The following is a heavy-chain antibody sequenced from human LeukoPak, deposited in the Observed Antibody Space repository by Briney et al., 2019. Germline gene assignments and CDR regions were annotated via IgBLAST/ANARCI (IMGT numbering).Heavy chain of an antibody. D-gene: IGHD2-2*01. Sequence: PGRSLRLSCAASGFTFSSYGMHWVRQAPGKGLEWVAVIWYDGSNKYYADSVKGRFTISRDNSKNTLYLQMNSLRAEDTAVYYCAKDRPFGYCSSTSCYDYYYYGMDVWGQGTTVTVSS. J-gene: IGHJ6*02. V-gene: IGHV3-33*06. CDR1: GFTFSSYG. CDR2: IWYDGSNK. CDR3: AKDRPFGYCSSTSCYDYYYYGMDV.